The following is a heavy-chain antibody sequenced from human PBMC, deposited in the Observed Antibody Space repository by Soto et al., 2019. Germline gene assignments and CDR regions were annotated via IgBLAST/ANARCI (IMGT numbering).Heavy chain of an antibody. J-gene: IGHJ3*02. Sequence: QVQLVQSGADVKKPGSSVKVSCQASGGTFSTFSLSWVRQAPGQGLEWLGRITTILGIAIYAQKFQGRLSISADKYTDTAHMELSALKSEDTAVYYCARLVPLSGPFLAGVAGAFDIWGQGTMVTVSS. CDR2: ITTILGIA. CDR3: ARLVPLSGPFLAGVAGAFDI. V-gene: IGHV1-69*02. D-gene: IGHD6-19*01. CDR1: GGTFSTFS.